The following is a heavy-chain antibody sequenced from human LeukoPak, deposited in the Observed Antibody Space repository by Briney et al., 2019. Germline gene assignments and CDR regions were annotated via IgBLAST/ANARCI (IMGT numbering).Heavy chain of an antibody. J-gene: IGHJ4*02. CDR2: IYYSRST. CDR3: ARRPLTSYYFEH. Sequence: PSETLSLTRTVTGGSISSYYWSWIRQPPGKGLEWIGYIYYSRSTNYNPSLKSRVTISVDTSKNQFSLKLSSVTAADTAVYYCARRPLTSYYFEHWGQGTVVTVSS. V-gene: IGHV4-59*08. CDR1: GGSISSYY.